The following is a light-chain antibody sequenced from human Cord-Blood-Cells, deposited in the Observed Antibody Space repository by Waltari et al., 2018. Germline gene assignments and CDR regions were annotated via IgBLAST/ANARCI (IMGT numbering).Light chain of an antibody. Sequence: DIQMTQSPSSLSASVGDRVTITCRASQSISSYLNWYQQKPGKAPKLLIYAASSLQCGVPSRFSGSGSGTDFTLTISSLQPEDFATYYCQQSYSTLEYSFGQGTKLEIK. CDR1: QSISSY. J-gene: IGKJ2*03. CDR3: QQSYSTLEYS. CDR2: AAS. V-gene: IGKV1-39*01.